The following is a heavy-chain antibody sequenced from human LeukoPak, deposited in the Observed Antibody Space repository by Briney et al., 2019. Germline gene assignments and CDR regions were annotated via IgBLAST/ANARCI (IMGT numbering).Heavy chain of an antibody. Sequence: GGSLRLSCAASGFTVSNSYLTWVRQAPEKGLEWVSAIYNSGHTYYADSVKGRFTISRDTSRNTLYLQMNSLRAEDTAVYYCAVPPLSGTGSSRPLAGVDVWGQGTTVTVSS. V-gene: IGHV3-66*01. CDR3: AVPPLSGTGSSRPLAGVDV. J-gene: IGHJ6*02. D-gene: IGHD3-10*01. CDR2: IYNSGHT. CDR1: GFTVSNSY.